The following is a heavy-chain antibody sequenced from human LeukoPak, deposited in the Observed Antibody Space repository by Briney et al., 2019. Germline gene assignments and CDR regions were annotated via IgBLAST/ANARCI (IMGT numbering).Heavy chain of an antibody. CDR1: GDTFTGYY. V-gene: IGHV1-2*02. CDR2: INPNSGGT. CDR3: ARRGDGYKPFDY. D-gene: IGHD5-24*01. Sequence: ASVKVSCKASGDTFTGYYMHWVRQAPGQGLEWMGWINPNSGGTNYAQKFQGRVTMTRDTSISTAYMELSRLRSDDTAVYYCARRGDGYKPFDYWGQGTLVTVSS. J-gene: IGHJ4*02.